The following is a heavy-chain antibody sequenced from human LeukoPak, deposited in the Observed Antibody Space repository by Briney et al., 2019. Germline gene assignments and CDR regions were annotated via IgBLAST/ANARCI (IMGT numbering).Heavy chain of an antibody. CDR1: GYTFTGYY. D-gene: IGHD3-16*01. Sequence: GASVKVSCKASGYTFTGYYMHWVRQAPGQGLEWMGWINPNSGNTGYAQKFQGRVTMTRNTSISTAYMELSSLRSEDTAVYYCARGRGSGFDPWGQGTLVTVSS. CDR2: INPNSGNT. J-gene: IGHJ5*02. CDR3: ARGRGSGFDP. V-gene: IGHV1-8*02.